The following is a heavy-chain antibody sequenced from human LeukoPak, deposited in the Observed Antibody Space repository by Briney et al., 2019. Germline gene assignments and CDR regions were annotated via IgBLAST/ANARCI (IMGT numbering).Heavy chain of an antibody. J-gene: IGHJ5*02. CDR1: GFTVSSFW. Sequence: GGSLRLSCAVSGFTVSSFWMHWVRQAPGKGLVWVSRISSDGSNTYYADSVKGRFTISRDTAMNTLYLQMNSLRVEDTADYYCTRGRGSYGWFDPWGQGTQVTVSS. CDR2: ISSDGSNT. D-gene: IGHD3-10*01. V-gene: IGHV3-74*01. CDR3: TRGRGSYGWFDP.